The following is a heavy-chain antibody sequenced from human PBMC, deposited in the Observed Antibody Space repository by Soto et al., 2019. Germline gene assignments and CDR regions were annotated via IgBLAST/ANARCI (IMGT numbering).Heavy chain of an antibody. CDR1: GFSASSNH. CDR3: ARGGSSSSAGVY. D-gene: IGHD6-6*01. Sequence: EVQLVESGGDLIQPGGSLRLSCVVSGFSASSNHMTWVRQAPGKGLEWVSVIYSGGSTNYADSVKGRFSISRDNSKNTLYLQMNSLRAEDTAVYYCARGGSSSSAGVYWGQGTLVTVSS. CDR2: IYSGGST. V-gene: IGHV3-53*01. J-gene: IGHJ4*02.